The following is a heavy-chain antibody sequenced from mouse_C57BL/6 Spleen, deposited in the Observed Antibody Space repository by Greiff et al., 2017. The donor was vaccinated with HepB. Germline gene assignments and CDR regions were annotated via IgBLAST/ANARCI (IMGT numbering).Heavy chain of an antibody. V-gene: IGHV1-81*01. D-gene: IGHD1-1*01. CDR1: GYTFTSYG. J-gene: IGHJ3*01. Sequence: VKLMESGAELARPGASVKLSCKASGYTFTSYGISWVKQRTGQGLEWIGEIYPRSGNTYYNEKFKGKATLTADKSSSTAYMELRSLTSEDSAVYFCGITTVVDGFAYWGQGTLVTVSA. CDR3: GITTVVDGFAY. CDR2: IYPRSGNT.